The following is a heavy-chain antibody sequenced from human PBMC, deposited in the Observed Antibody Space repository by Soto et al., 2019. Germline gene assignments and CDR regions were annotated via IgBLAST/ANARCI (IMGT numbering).Heavy chain of an antibody. CDR3: ARDGGRHSGGIDY. CDR1: GGTFSSYS. J-gene: IGHJ4*02. CDR2: IIPISGTA. D-gene: IGHD1-26*01. V-gene: IGHV1-69*01. Sequence: QVQLVQSGAEVKKPGSSVKVSCKASGGTFSSYSINWVRQAPGQGLEWMGEIIPISGTANYAQKFQGRVTITADESTRTAYMELSSLRSGDTAVYYCARDGGRHSGGIDYWGQGTLVTVSS.